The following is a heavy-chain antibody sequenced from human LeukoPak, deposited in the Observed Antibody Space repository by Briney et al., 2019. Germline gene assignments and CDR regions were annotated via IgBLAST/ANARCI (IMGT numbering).Heavy chain of an antibody. J-gene: IGHJ4*02. V-gene: IGHV3-74*01. CDR2: INNDGNRI. Sequence: GGSLRLSCAASGFTVSNSWMFWVRQAPGKGLMYVSEINNDGNRIRYVDSVKGRFAISRDGAKNTLFLQMNSLRDDDTAMYYCARGGLPGGFDYWGQGILVTVSS. D-gene: IGHD7-27*01. CDR3: ARGGLPGGFDY. CDR1: GFTVSNSW.